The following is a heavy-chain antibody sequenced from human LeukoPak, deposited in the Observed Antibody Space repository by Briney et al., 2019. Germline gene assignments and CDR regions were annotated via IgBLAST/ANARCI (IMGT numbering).Heavy chain of an antibody. D-gene: IGHD5-12*01. CDR3: TTGIPVATTLYYFDY. V-gene: IGHV3-15*01. J-gene: IGHJ4*02. CDR1: GFTFSNAW. Sequence: AGGSLRLSCAASGFTFSNAWMSWVRQAPGKGLEWVGRIKSKTDGGTTDYAAPVKGRFTISRDDSKNTLYLQMNSLKTEDTAVYYCTTGIPVATTLYYFDYWGQGTLVTVSS. CDR2: IKSKTDGGTT.